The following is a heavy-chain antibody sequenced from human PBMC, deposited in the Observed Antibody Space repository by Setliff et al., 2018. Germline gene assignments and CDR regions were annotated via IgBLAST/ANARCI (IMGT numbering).Heavy chain of an antibody. V-gene: IGHV4-4*07. CDR3: ARERQGGFLEWAPFDS. CDR2: IYRDGSA. D-gene: IGHD3-3*01. Sequence: SETLSLTCSVSGGIIYDHWWTWIRQPAGAGLEWIGRIYRDGSADYNPSLSSRVTISVDKSKNQFFLKLTSMTAADTALYFCARERQGGFLEWAPFDSWGQGVVVTVSS. J-gene: IGHJ4*02. CDR1: GGIIYDHW.